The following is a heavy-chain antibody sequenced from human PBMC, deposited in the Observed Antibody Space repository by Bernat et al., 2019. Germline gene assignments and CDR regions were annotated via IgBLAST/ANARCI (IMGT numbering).Heavy chain of an antibody. CDR3: ARVLAPWYSDL. CDR1: GFPFGNFW. V-gene: IGHV3-7*03. CDR2: TNQDGSEK. Sequence: EVQVVDSGGGLVQPGGSLRLSCAASGFPFGNFWCPGFPTPQGRGLGWVAKTNQDGSEKLSVDSVKGQFTISRDNAKNSLYLHMNSLRADDTAVYYCARVLAPWYSDLWGRGTQVTVSS. D-gene: IGHD3-3*01. J-gene: IGHJ2*01.